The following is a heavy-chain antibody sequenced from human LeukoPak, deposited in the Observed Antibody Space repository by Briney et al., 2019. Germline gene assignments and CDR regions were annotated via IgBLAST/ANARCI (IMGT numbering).Heavy chain of an antibody. Sequence: ASVKVSCKASGYTFTGYYIHWVRQAPGQGLEWMGWINPNSGGTNYAQKFQGRVTMTRDTSTSTVYMELSSLRSEDTAVYYCARASGWYVPDYYFDYWGQGTLVTVSS. V-gene: IGHV1-2*02. J-gene: IGHJ4*02. CDR3: ARASGWYVPDYYFDY. CDR1: GYTFTGYY. CDR2: INPNSGGT. D-gene: IGHD6-19*01.